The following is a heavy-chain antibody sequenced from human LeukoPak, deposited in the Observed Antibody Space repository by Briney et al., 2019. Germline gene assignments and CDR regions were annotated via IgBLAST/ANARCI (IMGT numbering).Heavy chain of an antibody. Sequence: SETLSLTCAVYGGSFSGYYWSWIRQPPGKGLEWIGEINHSGGTNYNPSLKSRVTISFDTSKNHFSLKLTSVTAADTAVYYCASDDYGDLVNAFDIWGQGTMVTVSS. D-gene: IGHD4-17*01. CDR3: ASDDYGDLVNAFDI. V-gene: IGHV4-34*01. J-gene: IGHJ3*02. CDR1: GGSFSGYY. CDR2: INHSGGT.